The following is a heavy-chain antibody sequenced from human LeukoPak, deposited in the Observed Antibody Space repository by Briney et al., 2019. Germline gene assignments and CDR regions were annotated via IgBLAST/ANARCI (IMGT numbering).Heavy chain of an antibody. V-gene: IGHV3-23*01. Sequence: GGSLRLSCAASGFTFSNYAMSWVRQAPGKGLEWVSGISGGGSGTDYADSAKGRFTISRDNSKNTLYLQMNSLRVDDTAVYYCAKDLSRAAAGTIDYWGQGTLVTVSS. CDR2: ISGGGSGT. CDR3: AKDLSRAAAGTIDY. CDR1: GFTFSNYA. D-gene: IGHD6-13*01. J-gene: IGHJ4*02.